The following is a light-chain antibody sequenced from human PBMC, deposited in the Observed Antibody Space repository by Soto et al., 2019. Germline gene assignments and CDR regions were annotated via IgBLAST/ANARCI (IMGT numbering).Light chain of an antibody. V-gene: IGKV1-39*01. CDR3: QQGYTTPRYT. CDR2: AAS. CDR1: QSISRY. Sequence: DIQMTQSPSSLSASVGVRVTITCRASQSISRYLNWYQHRPGKAPNLLIYAASTLQSGVPSRFSGSGSGTDFTLTITSLQPEDSATYYCQQGYTTPRYTFGQGTKLEIK. J-gene: IGKJ2*01.